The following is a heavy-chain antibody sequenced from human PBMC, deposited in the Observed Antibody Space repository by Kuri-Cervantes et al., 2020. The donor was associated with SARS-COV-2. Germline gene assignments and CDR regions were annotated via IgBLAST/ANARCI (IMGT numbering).Heavy chain of an antibody. J-gene: IGHJ6*02. CDR2: IIPIFGTA. CDR1: GGTFSSYA. Sequence: SVKVSCKASGGTFSSYAISWVRLAPGQGLEWMGGIIPIFGTANYAQKFQGRVTITADKSTSTAYMELSSLRSEDTAVYYCAGSRWLQLDYYYYYGMDVWGQGTTVTVSS. CDR3: AGSRWLQLDYYYYYGMDV. V-gene: IGHV1-69*06. D-gene: IGHD5-24*01.